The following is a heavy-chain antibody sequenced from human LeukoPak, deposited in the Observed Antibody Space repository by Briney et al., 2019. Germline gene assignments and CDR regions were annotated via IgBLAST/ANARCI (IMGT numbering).Heavy chain of an antibody. Sequence: SETLSLTCAVYGGSFSGSYWSWIRQPPGTGLEWIGEINHSGSTDYNPSLKSRVTISVDTSKNQFSLKLSSVTAADTAVYYCARGLPAYYDFWSGLRGYYMDVWGKGTTVTVSS. D-gene: IGHD3-3*01. CDR2: INHSGST. J-gene: IGHJ6*03. V-gene: IGHV4-34*01. CDR3: ARGLPAYYDFWSGLRGYYMDV. CDR1: GGSFSGSY.